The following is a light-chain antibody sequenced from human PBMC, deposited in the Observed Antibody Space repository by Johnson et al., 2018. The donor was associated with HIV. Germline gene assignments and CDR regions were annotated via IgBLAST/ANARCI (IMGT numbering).Light chain of an antibody. CDR3: GTWDSSLSAYV. J-gene: IGLJ1*01. CDR1: SSNIENNY. Sequence: SVLTQPPSVSATPGQKVTISCSGSSSNIENNYVSWYQQLPETAPKLLIYDNNKRPSGIPDRFSGSKSGTSATLGITGLKTGDEADYYCGTWDSSLSAYVFGTGTKVTVL. CDR2: DNN. V-gene: IGLV1-51*01.